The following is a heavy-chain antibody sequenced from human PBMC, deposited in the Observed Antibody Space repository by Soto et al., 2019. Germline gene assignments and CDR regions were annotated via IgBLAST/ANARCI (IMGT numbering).Heavy chain of an antibody. J-gene: IGHJ3*02. CDR1: GFTFINNA. CDR2: LTGSGGAT. Sequence: SLRLSCAASGFTFINNAMTWVRQAPGKGLEWVSSLTGSGGATYYSDSVKGRFTISRGNSKNTVYLQLNNLRADDTAMYYCASPANWCVYEAFDTWGQGPMVTVSS. V-gene: IGHV3-23*01. CDR3: ASPANWCVYEAFDT. D-gene: IGHD3-3*01.